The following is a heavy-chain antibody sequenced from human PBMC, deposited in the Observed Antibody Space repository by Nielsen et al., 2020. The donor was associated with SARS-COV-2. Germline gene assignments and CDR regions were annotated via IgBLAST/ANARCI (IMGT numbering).Heavy chain of an antibody. CDR2: ISAYNGNT. V-gene: IGHV1-18*01. D-gene: IGHD4-17*01. Sequence: ASVKVSCKASGYTFTTYGFSWVRQAPGQGLEWMGWISAYNGNTDYAQKFQGRITMTTDTSTSTAYMELRSLRADDTAVYYCARDDTVTMYYYSYYGMDVWGQGTTVTVSS. J-gene: IGHJ6*02. CDR3: ARDDTVTMYYYSYYGMDV. CDR1: GYTFTTYG.